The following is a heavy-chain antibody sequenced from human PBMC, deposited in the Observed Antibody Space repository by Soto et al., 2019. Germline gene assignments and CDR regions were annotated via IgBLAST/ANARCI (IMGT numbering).Heavy chain of an antibody. CDR1: GGTFSSYV. V-gene: IGHV1-69*12. CDR3: AGGRDGRFGSYYYGVAV. CDR2: IIPKFGTT. Sequence: QVQLVQSGAEVKKPGTSVKVSCKGSGGTFSSYVISWVRQAPGQGLEWMGGIIPKFGTTKYAQKFQGRVTITAEESTMIVYMELSSLRAEGTAVYYWAGGRDGRFGSYYYGVAVWGHGTAVPVS. D-gene: IGHD3-10*01. J-gene: IGHJ6*02.